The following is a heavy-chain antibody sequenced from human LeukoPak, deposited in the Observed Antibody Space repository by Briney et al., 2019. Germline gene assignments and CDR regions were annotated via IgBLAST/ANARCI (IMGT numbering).Heavy chain of an antibody. V-gene: IGHV1-8*01. CDR1: GYTFTSYD. CDR3: ARNYCSGGSCLRRWFDP. J-gene: IGHJ5*02. CDR2: MNPNSGNT. Sequence: ASVKVSCKASGYTFTSYDINWVRQATGQGLEWMGWMNPNSGNTGYAQKFQGRVTMTRNTSISTAYMELSSLRSEDTAVYYCARNYCSGGSCLRRWFDPWGQGTLVTVSS. D-gene: IGHD2-15*01.